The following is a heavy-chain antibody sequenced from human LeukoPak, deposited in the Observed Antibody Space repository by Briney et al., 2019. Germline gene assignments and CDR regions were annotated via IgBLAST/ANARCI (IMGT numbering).Heavy chain of an antibody. CDR3: ARTGMGGNVWIDS. V-gene: IGHV1-8*01. J-gene: IGHJ5*01. CDR2: MNPNSGDT. D-gene: IGHD1-26*01. Sequence: ASVKVSCKASGYTFTNYDINWVRQAPGQGLEWMGWMNPNSGDTVYAQKFQGRVTMTRDTSISTAYMELNSLTSDDTAIFYCARTGMGGNVWIDSWGQGTLVTVSS. CDR1: GYTFTNYD.